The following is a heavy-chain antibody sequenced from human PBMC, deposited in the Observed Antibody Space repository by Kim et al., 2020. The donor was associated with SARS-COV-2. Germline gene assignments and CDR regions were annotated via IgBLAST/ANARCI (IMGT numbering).Heavy chain of an antibody. Sequence: STSYAEKFQGRVTMTRDTSTSTVYMELSSLRSEDTAVYYCARLGVGSHDYWGQGTLVTVSS. CDR3: ARLGVGSHDY. J-gene: IGHJ4*02. V-gene: IGHV1-46*01. CDR2: ST. D-gene: IGHD1-26*01.